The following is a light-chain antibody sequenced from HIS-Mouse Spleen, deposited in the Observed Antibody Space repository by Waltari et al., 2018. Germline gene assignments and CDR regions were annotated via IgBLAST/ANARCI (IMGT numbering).Light chain of an antibody. J-gene: IGLJ3*02. CDR3: QSADSSGTGWV. CDR2: KDS. CDR1: ALPKQY. V-gene: IGLV3-25*03. Sequence: SYELTQPPSVSVSPGQTARITCSGDALPKQYAYWYQQKQGQAPVLVIYKDSERTSGIPERFSGSSSGTTVTLTISGVQAEDEADYYCQSADSSGTGWVFGGGTKLTVL.